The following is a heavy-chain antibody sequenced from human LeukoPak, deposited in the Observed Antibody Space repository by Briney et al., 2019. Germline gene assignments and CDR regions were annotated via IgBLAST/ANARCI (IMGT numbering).Heavy chain of an antibody. CDR2: IKQDGSEK. V-gene: IGHV3-7*01. CDR3: AKDYSDSSGYFRVPHVFDF. Sequence: PGGSLRLSCAASGFTFSSYGLSWVRQAPGKGLEWVANIKQDGSEKYYVDSVRGRLTISRDNAENSLFLQMNRMRVEDTAVYYCAKDYSDSSGYFRVPHVFDFWGQGTLVTVSS. CDR1: GFTFSSYG. D-gene: IGHD3-22*01. J-gene: IGHJ4*02.